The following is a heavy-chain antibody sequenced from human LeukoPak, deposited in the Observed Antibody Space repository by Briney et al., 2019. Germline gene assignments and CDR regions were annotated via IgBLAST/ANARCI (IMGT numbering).Heavy chain of an antibody. J-gene: IGHJ4*02. V-gene: IGHV1-46*01. CDR1: GYTFTSYY. CDR3: ARENTYYDFWSGYYVPVGIDY. D-gene: IGHD3-3*01. CDR2: INPSGGST. Sequence: ASVKVPCKASGYTFTSYYMHWVRQAPGQGLEWMGIINPSGGSTSYAQKFQGRVTMTRDTSTSTVYMELGSLRSEDTAVYYCARENTYYDFWSGYYVPVGIDYWGQGTLVTVSS.